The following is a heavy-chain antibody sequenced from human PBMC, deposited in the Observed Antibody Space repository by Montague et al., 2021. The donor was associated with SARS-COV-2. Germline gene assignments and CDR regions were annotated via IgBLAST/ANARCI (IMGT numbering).Heavy chain of an antibody. CDR2: VYYSRSS. J-gene: IGHJ4*02. CDR1: GDSVSHDF. D-gene: IGHD1-26*01. Sequence: SETLSLTCTVSGDSVSHDFWTWIRQPPGKGLEWIGYVYYSRSSSYNPSLRGRVSIAVDTSKNQFSLRLSTVAAADTAIYDCVRDPAPSGSGTFYDYWGQGTMVAVSS. CDR3: VRDPAPSGSGTFYDY. V-gene: IGHV4-59*02.